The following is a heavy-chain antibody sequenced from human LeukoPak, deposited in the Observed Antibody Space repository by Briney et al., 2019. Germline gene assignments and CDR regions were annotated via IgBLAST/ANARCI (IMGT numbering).Heavy chain of an antibody. CDR1: GFTFDDYA. CDR3: AKGRFDY. V-gene: IGHV3-9*01. CDR2: ISWNSGSI. Sequence: GGSLRLSCAASGFTFDDYAMHWVRQAPGKGLEWVSGISWNSGSIGYADSVKGRFTISRDNAKNSLYLQMNSLRAEDTALYYCAKGRFDYWGQGTLVTVPS. J-gene: IGHJ4*02.